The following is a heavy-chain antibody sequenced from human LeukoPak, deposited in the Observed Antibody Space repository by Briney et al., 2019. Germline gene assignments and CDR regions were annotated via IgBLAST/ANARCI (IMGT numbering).Heavy chain of an antibody. D-gene: IGHD2-2*01. CDR2: INPNSGGT. Sequence: ASVKVSCKASGYTFTGYYMHWVRQAPGQGLEWMGWINPNSGGTNYAQKFQGRVTMTRDTSISTAYMELSRLRSDDTAVYYCARARCSTSCHCTDWGQGTLVTVSS. V-gene: IGHV1-2*02. CDR1: GYTFTGYY. J-gene: IGHJ4*02. CDR3: ARARCSTSCHCTD.